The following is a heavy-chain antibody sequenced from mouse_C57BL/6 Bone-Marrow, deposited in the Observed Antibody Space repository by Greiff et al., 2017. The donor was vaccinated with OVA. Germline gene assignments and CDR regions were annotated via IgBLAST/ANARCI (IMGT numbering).Heavy chain of an antibody. Sequence: VQRVESGAELARPGASVKMSCKASGYTFTSYTMHWVKQRPGQGLEWIGYINPSSGYTKYNQKFKNKATLTADKSSSTAYMQLSSLTSEDSAVYYCARWLLYYVDYWGRGTTLTVSS. D-gene: IGHD2-3*01. V-gene: IGHV1-4*01. CDR2: INPSSGYT. CDR3: ARWLLYYVDY. CDR1: GYTFTSYT. J-gene: IGHJ2*01.